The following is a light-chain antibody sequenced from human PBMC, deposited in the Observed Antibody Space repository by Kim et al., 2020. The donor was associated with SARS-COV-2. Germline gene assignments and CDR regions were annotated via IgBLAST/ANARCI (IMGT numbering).Light chain of an antibody. Sequence: GQAITLSCTGTSSDVGGYNYVSWYQQHPGKAPKLMIYDVSKRPSGVSNRFSGSKSGNTASLTISGLQAEDEADYYCSSYTSSSTKVFGTGTKVTVL. CDR1: SSDVGGYNY. CDR2: DVS. CDR3: SSYTSSSTKV. J-gene: IGLJ1*01. V-gene: IGLV2-14*04.